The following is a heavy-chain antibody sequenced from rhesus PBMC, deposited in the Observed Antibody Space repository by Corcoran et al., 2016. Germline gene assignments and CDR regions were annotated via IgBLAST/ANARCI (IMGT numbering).Heavy chain of an antibody. CDR3: RTAAATFDS. CDR2: IRDKSSNYEK. D-gene: IGHD6-25*01. J-gene: IGHJ4*01. CDR1: GFMFSSSS. Sequence: EVQLVESGGGLVQPGGSLRLSCAASGFMFSSSSIHWVRQASGKGLEWVGRIRDKSSNYEKGYAASVKGRFTISRDDSKNTAYLQMNGLKTEDTAVYYCRTAAATFDSWGQGILVTVSS. V-gene: IGHV3-118*01.